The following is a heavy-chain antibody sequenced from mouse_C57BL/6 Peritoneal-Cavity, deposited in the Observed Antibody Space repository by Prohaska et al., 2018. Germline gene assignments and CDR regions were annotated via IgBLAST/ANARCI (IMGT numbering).Heavy chain of an antibody. J-gene: IGHJ2*01. Sequence: MSCKASGYTFTSYTMHWVKQRPGQGLEWIAYINPSSGYTKYNQKFKDKATLTADKSSSTAYMQLSSLTSEDSAVYYCARSDITTVVADYWGQGTTLTVST. CDR1: GYTFTSYT. CDR3: ARSDITTVVADY. CDR2: INPSSGYT. D-gene: IGHD1-1*01. V-gene: IGHV1-4*01.